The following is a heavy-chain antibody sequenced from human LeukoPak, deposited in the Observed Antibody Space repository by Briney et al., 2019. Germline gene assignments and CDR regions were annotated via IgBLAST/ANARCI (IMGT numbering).Heavy chain of an antibody. CDR1: GGTFSSYA. D-gene: IGHD3-10*01. Sequence: SVKVSCKASGGTFSSYAISWVRQAPGQGLEWMGRIIPILGIANYAQKFQGRVTITADKSTSTAYMELSSLRSEDTAVYYCARSRITMVRGVISPNYYGMDVWGQGTTVTVSS. CDR3: ARSRITMVRGVISPNYYGMDV. V-gene: IGHV1-69*04. CDR2: IIPILGIA. J-gene: IGHJ6*02.